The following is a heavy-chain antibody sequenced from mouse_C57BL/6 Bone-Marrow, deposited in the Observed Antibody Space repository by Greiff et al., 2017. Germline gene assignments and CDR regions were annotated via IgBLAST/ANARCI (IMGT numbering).Heavy chain of an antibody. V-gene: IGHV1-9*01. CDR3: ASSRNYVAMDY. CDR2: ILPGSGST. Sequence: QVQLQQSGAELMKPGASVKLSCKATGYTFTGYWIEWVKQRPGHGLEWIGEILPGSGSTNYTEKFKGKATFTADTSSNTAYMQLSSLTTEDSAIYYCASSRNYVAMDYWGQGTSVTVSS. D-gene: IGHD2-1*01. J-gene: IGHJ4*01. CDR1: GYTFTGYW.